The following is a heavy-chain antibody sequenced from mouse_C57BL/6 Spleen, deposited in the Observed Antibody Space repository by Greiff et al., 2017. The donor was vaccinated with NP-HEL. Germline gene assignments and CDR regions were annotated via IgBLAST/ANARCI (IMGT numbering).Heavy chain of an antibody. D-gene: IGHD2-3*01. CDR3: ARRGPYDGYYDY. CDR2: ISGGGGNT. J-gene: IGHJ2*01. V-gene: IGHV5-9*01. Sequence: EVMLVESGGGLVKPGGSLKLSCAASGFTFSSYTMSWVRQTPEKRLEWVATISGGGGNTYYPDSVKGRFTISRDNAKNTLYLQMSSLRSEDTALYYCARRGPYDGYYDYWGQGTTLTVSS. CDR1: GFTFSSYT.